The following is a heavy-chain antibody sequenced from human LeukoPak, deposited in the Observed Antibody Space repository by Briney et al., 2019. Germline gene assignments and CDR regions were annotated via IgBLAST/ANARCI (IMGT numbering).Heavy chain of an antibody. J-gene: IGHJ4*02. V-gene: IGHV4-59*01. Sequence: SETLSLTCTVSGDSISSYYWSWIRQPPGRGLEWIGYMYYSGSTNYNPSLKSRVTISMGTSKDQFSLKLSSVTAADTAVYYCARVRYSSSGKYYFDYWGQGTLATVSS. D-gene: IGHD6-13*01. CDR1: GDSISSYY. CDR3: ARVRYSSSGKYYFDY. CDR2: MYYSGST.